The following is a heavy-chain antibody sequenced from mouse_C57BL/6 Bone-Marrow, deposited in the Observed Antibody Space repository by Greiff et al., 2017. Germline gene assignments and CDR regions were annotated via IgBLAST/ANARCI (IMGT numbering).Heavy chain of an antibody. Sequence: EVQLQESGAELVKPGASVKLSCTASGFNIKDYYMHWVKQRTEQGLEWIGRIDPEDGETKYAPTFQGKATITADTSSNTAYLQLSSLTSEDTAVXYWAQFAYYCGSPAWCAYWGQGTLVTVSA. V-gene: IGHV14-2*01. CDR3: AQFAYYCGSPAWCAY. D-gene: IGHD1-1*01. J-gene: IGHJ3*01. CDR2: IDPEDGET. CDR1: GFNIKDYY.